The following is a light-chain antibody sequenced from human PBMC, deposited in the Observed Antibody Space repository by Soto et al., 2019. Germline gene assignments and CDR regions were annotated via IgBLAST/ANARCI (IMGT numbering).Light chain of an antibody. CDR3: QQYNNWPPWT. J-gene: IGKJ1*01. CDR2: GAS. CDR1: QSVSSN. Sequence: EIVLTQSPGTLSLSPGESANLYYRASQSVSSNLAWYQQKPGQAPRLLIYGASTRATGIPARFSGSGSGTEFTLTISSLQSEDFTVYYCQQYNNWPPWTFGQGTKVDIK. V-gene: IGKV3-15*01.